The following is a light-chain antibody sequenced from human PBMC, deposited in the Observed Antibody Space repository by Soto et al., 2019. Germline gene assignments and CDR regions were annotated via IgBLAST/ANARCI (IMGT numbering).Light chain of an antibody. CDR3: CSYAGGRTFVV. CDR1: SSDIGSYNL. Sequence: QSALSQPASVSGSPGQSVTISCTGTSSDIGSYNLVSWYHHHPGQAPKLVIYEVNKRPSVDSNRFSGSKSGNTASLTIAGLQHEDEGAYYCCSYAGGRTFVVFGGGTQLTVL. J-gene: IGLJ7*01. V-gene: IGLV2-23*02. CDR2: EVN.